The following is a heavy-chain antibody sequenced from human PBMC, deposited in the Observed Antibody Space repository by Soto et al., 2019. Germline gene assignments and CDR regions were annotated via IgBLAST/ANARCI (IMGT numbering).Heavy chain of an antibody. D-gene: IGHD3-3*01. Sequence: TLSLTCAVYGGSFSGYYWSWIRQPPGKGLEWIGEINHSGSTNYNPSLKSRVTISVDTSKNQFSLKLSSVTAADTAVYYCARSYDFWSRKSFDYWGQGTLVTVSS. CDR3: ARSYDFWSRKSFDY. J-gene: IGHJ4*02. CDR2: INHSGST. V-gene: IGHV4-34*01. CDR1: GGSFSGYY.